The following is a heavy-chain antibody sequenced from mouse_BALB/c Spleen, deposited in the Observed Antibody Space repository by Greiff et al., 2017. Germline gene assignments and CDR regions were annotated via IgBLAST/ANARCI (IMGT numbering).Heavy chain of an antibody. V-gene: IGHV5-2*01. Sequence: EVQRVESGGGLVQPGESLKLSCESNEYEFPSHDMSWVRKTPEKRLELVAAINSDGGSTYYPDSVKGRFTISRDNARNILYLQMSSLRSEDTAMYYCARGYGSSINWYFDVWGAGTTVTVSS. D-gene: IGHD1-1*01. CDR1: EYEFPSHD. CDR3: ARGYGSSINWYFDV. J-gene: IGHJ1*01. CDR2: INSDGGST.